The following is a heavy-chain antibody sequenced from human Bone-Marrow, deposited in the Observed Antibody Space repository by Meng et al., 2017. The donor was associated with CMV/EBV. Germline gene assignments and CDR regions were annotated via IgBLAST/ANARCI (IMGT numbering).Heavy chain of an antibody. D-gene: IGHD3-16*01. V-gene: IGHV4-59*12. CDR3: ARVREHTSLGNYWFDP. CDR2: IYYSGST. CDR1: GGSISSYY. J-gene: IGHJ5*02. Sequence: SETLSLTCTVSGGSISSYYWSWIRQPPGKGLEWIGYIYYSGSTNYNPSLKSRLTLSLGTSNNHLSLRMTSVTAEDTAIYYCARVREHTSLGNYWFDPWGQGTLVTVSS.